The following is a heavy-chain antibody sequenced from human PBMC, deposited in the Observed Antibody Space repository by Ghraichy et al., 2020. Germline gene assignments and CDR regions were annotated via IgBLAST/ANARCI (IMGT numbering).Heavy chain of an antibody. D-gene: IGHD1-26*01. V-gene: IGHV3-11*06. CDR2: ISSSSSYT. CDR1: GFTFSDYY. Sequence: GGSLRLSCAASGFTFSDYYMSWIRQAPGKGLEWVSYISSSSSYTNYADSVKGRFTISRDNAKNSLYLQMNSLRAEDTAVYYCARANSGSRNGWFDPWGQGTLVTVSS. CDR3: ARANSGSRNGWFDP. J-gene: IGHJ5*02.